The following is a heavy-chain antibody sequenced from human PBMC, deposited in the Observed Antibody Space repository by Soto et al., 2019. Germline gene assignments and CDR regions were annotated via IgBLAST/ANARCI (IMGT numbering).Heavy chain of an antibody. CDR3: GRKGPLVGATVSGWVDS. V-gene: IGHV5-51*01. Sequence: HGDSLKISCKGSGYSFTSYWIGWVRQMPGKGLEWMGIIYPGDSDTRYSPSFQGQVTISADKSISTAYLQWSSLKASDTAMYYCGRKGPLVGATVSGWVDSWGQGTRVTVS. D-gene: IGHD1-26*01. CDR1: GYSFTSYW. CDR2: IYPGDSDT. J-gene: IGHJ5*01.